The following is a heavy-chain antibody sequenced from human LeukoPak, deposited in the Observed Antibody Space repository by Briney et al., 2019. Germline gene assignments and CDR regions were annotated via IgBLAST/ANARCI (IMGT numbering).Heavy chain of an antibody. J-gene: IGHJ3*02. D-gene: IGHD2-2*01. Sequence: SGTLSLTCTVSGGSISSYYWSWIRQPAGKGLEWIGRIYTSGSTNYNPSLKSRVTMSVDTSKNQFSLKLSSVTAADTAVYYCARVVPAAVLDDAFDIWGQGTMVTVSS. CDR1: GGSISSYY. V-gene: IGHV4-4*07. CDR2: IYTSGST. CDR3: ARVVPAAVLDDAFDI.